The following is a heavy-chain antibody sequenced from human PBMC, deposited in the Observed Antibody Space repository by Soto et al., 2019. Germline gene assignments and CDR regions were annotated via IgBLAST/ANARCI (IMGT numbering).Heavy chain of an antibody. CDR3: ARVRQGCSANNCYFDL. V-gene: IGHV4-4*02. CDR2: VHISGHS. Sequence: PSETLSLTCTLSGGSVRAPDWWNWVRQSPDKGLEWIAEVHISGHSNYNPSLRSRVSVSIDSSKNQFYLNLNSVTAADTAIYYCARVRQGCSANNCYFDLWGRGTQVTVSS. D-gene: IGHD2-15*01. CDR1: GGSVRAPDW. J-gene: IGHJ2*01.